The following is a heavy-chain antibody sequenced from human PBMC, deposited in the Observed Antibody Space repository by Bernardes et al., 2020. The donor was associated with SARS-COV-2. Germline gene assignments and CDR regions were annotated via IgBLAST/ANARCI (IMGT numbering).Heavy chain of an antibody. CDR3: ARDPDYGESDGGGLYFQH. CDR1: GFTFSSYA. D-gene: IGHD4-17*01. V-gene: IGHV3-30-3*01. Sequence: SRRLSGAASGFTFSSYAMHWVRKAPGKGLEWVAVISYDGSNKYYADSVKGRFTISRDNSKNTLYLQMNSLRAEETAVYYCARDPDYGESDGGGLYFQHWGQGTLVTLSS. CDR2: ISYDGSNK. J-gene: IGHJ1*01.